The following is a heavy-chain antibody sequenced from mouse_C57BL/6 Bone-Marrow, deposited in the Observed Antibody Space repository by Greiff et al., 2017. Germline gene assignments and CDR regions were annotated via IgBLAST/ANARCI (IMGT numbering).Heavy chain of an antibody. CDR3: ARVLYYYGSSYGFAY. Sequence: EVQLQQSGPELVKPGASVKIPCKASGYTFTDYNMDWVKQSHGKSLEWIGDINPNNGGTIYNQKFKGKATLTVDKSSSTAYMELRSLTAEDTAVYYGARVLYYYGSSYGFAYWGQGTLVTVSA. V-gene: IGHV1-18*01. J-gene: IGHJ3*01. CDR2: INPNNGGT. D-gene: IGHD1-1*01. CDR1: GYTFTDYN.